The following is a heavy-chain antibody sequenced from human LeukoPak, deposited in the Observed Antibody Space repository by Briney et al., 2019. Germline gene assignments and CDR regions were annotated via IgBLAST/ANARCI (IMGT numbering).Heavy chain of an antibody. CDR2: ISSSSSYI. CDR1: GFTFSSYS. J-gene: IGHJ6*03. V-gene: IGHV3-21*04. D-gene: IGHD3-10*01. Sequence: GGSLRLSCAASGFTFSSYSMNWVRQAPGKGLEWVSSISSSSSYIYYADSVKGRFTISRDNAKNSLYLQMNSLRAEDTAVYYCAKAGVTGYYYYMDVWGKGTTVTVSS. CDR3: AKAGVTGYYYYMDV.